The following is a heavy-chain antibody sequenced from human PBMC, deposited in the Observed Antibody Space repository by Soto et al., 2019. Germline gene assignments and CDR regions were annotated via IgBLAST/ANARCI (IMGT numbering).Heavy chain of an antibody. CDR3: SRINWGLDYYSGMDF. CDR1: GYTFSDYF. D-gene: IGHD3-16*01. V-gene: IGHV1-2*02. CDR2: INPKTAAT. Sequence: ASVKVSCKASGYTFSDYFIQWLRQAPGQGLEWVAWINPKTAATNYAKKFQDRVTLTSDTSFSTAYLELTSLRPDDTALYYCSRINWGLDYYSGMDFWGQGTAVTVSS. J-gene: IGHJ6*02.